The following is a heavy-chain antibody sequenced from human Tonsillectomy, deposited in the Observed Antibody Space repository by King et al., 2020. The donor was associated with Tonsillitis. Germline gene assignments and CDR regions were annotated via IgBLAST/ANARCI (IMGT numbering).Heavy chain of an antibody. CDR2: INPNSGGT. CDR3: ARDSGQWLTWYYVDY. Sequence: QLVQSGAEVKKPGASVKVSCKASGYTFTGYYMHWVRQAPGQGLEWMGWINPNSGGTDYAQKLQGRVTRTRDTSIGTAYMWLSRLTSDDTAVYYCARDSGQWLTWYYVDYWGQGTLVTVSS. V-gene: IGHV1-2*02. J-gene: IGHJ4*02. CDR1: GYTFTGYY. D-gene: IGHD6-19*01.